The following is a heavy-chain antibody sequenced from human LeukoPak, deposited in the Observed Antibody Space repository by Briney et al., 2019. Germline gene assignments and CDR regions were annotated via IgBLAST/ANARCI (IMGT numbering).Heavy chain of an antibody. V-gene: IGHV3-30*03. CDR1: GFTFSSYG. CDR3: ARGDYGDRDLDY. Sequence: PGRSLRLSCAASGFTFSSYGMHWVRQAPGKGLEWVAVISHDGSNKDYSDSVKGRFTISRDNSKNSLYLQMNSLRDEDTAVYYCARGDYGDRDLDYWGQGTLVTVSS. CDR2: ISHDGSNK. J-gene: IGHJ4*02. D-gene: IGHD4-17*01.